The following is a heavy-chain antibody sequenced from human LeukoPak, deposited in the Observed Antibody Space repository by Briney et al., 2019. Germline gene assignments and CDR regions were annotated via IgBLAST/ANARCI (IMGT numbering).Heavy chain of an antibody. D-gene: IGHD3-16*01. CDR2: MNPNSGNA. CDR1: GYTFTSYD. V-gene: IGHV1-8*01. CDR3: ARRGLGIGYDY. Sequence: ASVKVSCKASGYTFTSYDFNWVRQATGQGLEWMGWMNPNSGNAGYAQKFQGRVTMTRDTSTSTVYMELSSLRSEDTAVYYCARRGLGIGYDYWGQGTLVTVSS. J-gene: IGHJ4*02.